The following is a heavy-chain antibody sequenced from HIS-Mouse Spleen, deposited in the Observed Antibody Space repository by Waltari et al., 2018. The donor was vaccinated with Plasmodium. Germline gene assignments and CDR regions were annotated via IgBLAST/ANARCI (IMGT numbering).Heavy chain of an antibody. D-gene: IGHD2-2*01. CDR3: ARDCSSTSCLDAFDI. V-gene: IGHV4-59*01. Sequence: QVQLQESGTGLVKPSETLSLTCPVSGGSISSYYWSWIRHPPGKGLEWIGYIYYSGSTNYNPSLKSRVTISVDTSKNQFSLKLSSVTAADTAVYYCARDCSSTSCLDAFDIWGQGTMVTVSS. CDR2: IYYSGST. CDR1: GGSISSYY. J-gene: IGHJ3*02.